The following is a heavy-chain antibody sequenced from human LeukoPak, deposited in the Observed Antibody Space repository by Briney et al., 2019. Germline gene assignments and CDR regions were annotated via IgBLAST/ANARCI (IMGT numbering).Heavy chain of an antibody. D-gene: IGHD3-10*01. V-gene: IGHV3-66*01. CDR2: IYIGGST. CDR1: GFTVSSNY. Sequence: GGSLRLSCAASGFTVSSNYMSWVRPAPGKGLEWVSVIYIGGSTYYADSVKGRFTIPRDHFKNPQYLQTDSLRAEDTAAYYCARDGFTMAPFDPWGQGTLVTVSS. J-gene: IGHJ5*02. CDR3: ARDGFTMAPFDP.